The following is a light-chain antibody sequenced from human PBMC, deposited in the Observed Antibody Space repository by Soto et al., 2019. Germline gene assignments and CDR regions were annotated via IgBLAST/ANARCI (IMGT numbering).Light chain of an antibody. J-gene: IGKJ4*01. CDR3: QQSGSSPLT. CDR1: QSVSSNY. Sequence: EIVLTQSPGILSLSPGERASLSCRASQSVSSNYLAWYQQKPGQAPRLLIDGASSRATGIPDRFSGSGSGTDFTLTVSRLEPEDFAVYYCQQSGSSPLTFGGGTRVQIK. V-gene: IGKV3-20*01. CDR2: GAS.